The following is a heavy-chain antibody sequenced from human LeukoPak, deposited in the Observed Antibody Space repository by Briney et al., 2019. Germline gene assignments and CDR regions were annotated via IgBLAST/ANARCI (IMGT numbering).Heavy chain of an antibody. CDR2: IYYSGST. V-gene: IGHV4-39*01. CDR1: GGSISSSSYY. Sequence: PSETLSLTCTVSGGSISSSSYYWGWIRRPPGKGLEWIGSIYYSGSTYYNPSLKSRVTISVDTSKTQFSLKLSSVTAADTAVYYCARHVSWYSSSWYRVYYFDYWGQGTLVTVSS. D-gene: IGHD6-13*01. J-gene: IGHJ4*02. CDR3: ARHVSWYSSSWYRVYYFDY.